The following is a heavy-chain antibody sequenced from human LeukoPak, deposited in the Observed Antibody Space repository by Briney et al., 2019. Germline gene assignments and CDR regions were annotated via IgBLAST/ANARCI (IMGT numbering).Heavy chain of an antibody. CDR3: ARTPRVGCSSTSCYPHYYNYMDV. CDR1: GFTFSSYW. CDR2: IKQDGSEK. J-gene: IGHJ6*03. V-gene: IGHV3-7*01. Sequence: GGSLRLSCAASGFTFSSYWMSRVRQAPGKGLEWVANIKQDGSEKYYVDSVKGRFTISRDNAKNSLYLQMNSLRAEDTAVYYCARTPRVGCSSTSCYPHYYNYMDVWGKGTTVTISS. D-gene: IGHD2-2*01.